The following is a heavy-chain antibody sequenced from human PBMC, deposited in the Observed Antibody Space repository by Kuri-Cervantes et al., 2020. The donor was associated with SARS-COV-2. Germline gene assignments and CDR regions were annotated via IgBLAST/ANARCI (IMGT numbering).Heavy chain of an antibody. V-gene: IGHV4-38-2*01. CDR1: GYSISSGYY. D-gene: IGHD3-9*01. J-gene: IGHJ4*02. CDR2: IYHSGST. Sequence: ESLKISCAVSGYSISSGYYWGWIRQPPGKGLEWIGSIYHSGSTYYNPSLKSRVTISIDTSKNQFSLNLRSVTPADTAVYYCARAVERVTGLLDHFDSWGQGTLVTVSS. CDR3: ARAVERVTGLLDHFDS.